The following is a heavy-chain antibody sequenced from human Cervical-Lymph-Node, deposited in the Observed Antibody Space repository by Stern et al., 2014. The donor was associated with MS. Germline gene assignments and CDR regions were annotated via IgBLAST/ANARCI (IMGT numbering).Heavy chain of an antibody. CDR2: ISASDGNT. Sequence: QYQLVDSGAEVKKPGASVKVSCKASGYTFLMYTISWVRQAPGQGLEWMGWISASDGNTNFAQKFQGRVTMTTDTTTSTAYLELGNLRSDDTAVYYCARGPVLPAGPFDHWGQGTLVTVSS. D-gene: IGHD2-2*01. CDR3: ARGPVLPAGPFDH. J-gene: IGHJ4*02. CDR1: GYTFLMYT. V-gene: IGHV1-18*01.